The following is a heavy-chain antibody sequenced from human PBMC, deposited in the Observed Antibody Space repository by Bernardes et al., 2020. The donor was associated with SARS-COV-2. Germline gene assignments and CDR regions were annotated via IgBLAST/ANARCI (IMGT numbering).Heavy chain of an antibody. CDR3: AREIGSGFVDY. Sequence: ASVKVSCKASGYTFTGYYMHWVRQAPGQGLEWMGWINPKSGGTNYAQNFQGRVTMTRDTSISTAYMELSRLKFDDTAVYYCAREIGSGFVDYWGQGALVTVSS. J-gene: IGHJ4*02. D-gene: IGHD6-19*01. CDR2: INPKSGGT. CDR1: GYTFTGYY. V-gene: IGHV1-2*02.